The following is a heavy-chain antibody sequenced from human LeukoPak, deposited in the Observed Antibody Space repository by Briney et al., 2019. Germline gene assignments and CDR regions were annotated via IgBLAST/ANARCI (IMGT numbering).Heavy chain of an antibody. Sequence: GESLKISCKGSGYSFTSYWIGWVRQMPGKGLEWMAIIYPGDSDTRYSPSFQGRVTISADKSISTAYLQWSSLKASDTAMYYCARLGDFWSGYFDYWGQGTLVTVSS. V-gene: IGHV5-51*01. D-gene: IGHD3-3*01. CDR2: IYPGDSDT. J-gene: IGHJ4*02. CDR3: ARLGDFWSGYFDY. CDR1: GYSFTSYW.